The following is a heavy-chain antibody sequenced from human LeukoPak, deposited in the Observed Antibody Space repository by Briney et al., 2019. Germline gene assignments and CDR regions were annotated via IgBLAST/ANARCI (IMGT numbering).Heavy chain of an antibody. J-gene: IGHJ4*02. CDR2: MKEDGGEI. CDR1: GFSFSIYW. V-gene: IGHV3-7*01. CDR3: VRDRGYSTFDY. Sequence: PGGSLRLSCAGPGFSFSIYWMAWVRQAPGKGLEWVANMKEDGGEINYVESVKGRFTISRENAQNSLYLQINSLRVDDTAVYYCVRDRGYSTFDYWGQGTLVIVSS. D-gene: IGHD4-23*01.